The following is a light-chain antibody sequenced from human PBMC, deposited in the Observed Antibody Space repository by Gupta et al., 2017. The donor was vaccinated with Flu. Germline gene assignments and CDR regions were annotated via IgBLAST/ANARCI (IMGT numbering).Light chain of an antibody. CDR3: SSYTSSSALVV. CDR1: SSDVVAYNY. J-gene: IGLJ2*01. V-gene: IGLV2-14*01. CDR2: EVS. Sequence: QSALTQPASVFWSPGGSITLPCPETSSDVVAYNYVPWYQKHPGKAPKLMIYEVSSRPSGISNRFSGSKSGNTASLTLSGFQAEDEADYYCSSYTSSSALVVFGGGTKLTVL.